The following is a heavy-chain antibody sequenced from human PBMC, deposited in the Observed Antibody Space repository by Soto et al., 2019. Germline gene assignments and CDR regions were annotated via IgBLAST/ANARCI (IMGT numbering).Heavy chain of an antibody. J-gene: IGHJ6*02. CDR2: ISGSGGST. Sequence: GGSLRLSCAAPGFTFSSYTMSWVRQAPGKGLEWVSAISGSGGSTYYADSVTGRFTISRDNSKNTLYLQMNSLRAEATAVYYCAKDGSPSIFGVVRGYYYGMDVWGQGTTVTVSS. CDR3: AKDGSPSIFGVVRGYYYGMDV. V-gene: IGHV3-23*01. D-gene: IGHD3-3*01. CDR1: GFTFSSYT.